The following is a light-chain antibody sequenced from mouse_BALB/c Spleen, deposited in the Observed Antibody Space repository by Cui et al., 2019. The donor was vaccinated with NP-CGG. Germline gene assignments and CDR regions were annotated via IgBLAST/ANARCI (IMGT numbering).Light chain of an antibody. Sequence: QAVVTHESALTTSPGETVTLTCRSSTGAVTTNNYANWVQEKPDHLFTGLIGGTNNRAPGVPARFSGSLIGDKAALTITVAQTEDEAIYFCALWYSNHWVFGGGTKLTVL. CDR3: ALWYSNHWV. CDR2: GTN. CDR1: TGAVTTNNY. V-gene: IGLV1*01. J-gene: IGLJ1*01.